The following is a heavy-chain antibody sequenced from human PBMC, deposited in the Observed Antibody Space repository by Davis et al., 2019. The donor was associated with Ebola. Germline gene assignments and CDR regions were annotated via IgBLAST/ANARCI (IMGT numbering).Heavy chain of an antibody. CDR1: GGSISSYY. CDR2: IYYSGST. J-gene: IGHJ2*01. Sequence: LRLPCTVSGGSISSYYWSWIRQPPGKGLEWIGYIYYSGSTNYNPSLKSRVTISVDTSKNQFSLKLSSVTAADTAVYYCARELDWYFDLWGRGTLVTVSS. CDR3: ARELDWYFDL. V-gene: IGHV4-59*01.